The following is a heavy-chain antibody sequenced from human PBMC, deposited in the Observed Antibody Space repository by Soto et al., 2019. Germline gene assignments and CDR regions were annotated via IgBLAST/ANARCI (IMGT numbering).Heavy chain of an antibody. V-gene: IGHV3-64*01. CDR1: GFTFSSYA. Sequence: PGGSLRLSCAASGFTFSSYAMHWVRQAPGKGLEYVSAISSNGGSTYYANSVKGRFTISRDNAKNSLYLQMNSLRAEDTAVYYCARDRYSYYDFWSGSLPYYYYGMDVWGQGTTVTVSS. J-gene: IGHJ6*02. CDR2: ISSNGGST. D-gene: IGHD3-3*01. CDR3: ARDRYSYYDFWSGSLPYYYYGMDV.